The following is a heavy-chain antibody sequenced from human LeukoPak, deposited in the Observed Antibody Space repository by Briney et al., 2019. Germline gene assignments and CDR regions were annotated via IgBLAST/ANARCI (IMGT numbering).Heavy chain of an antibody. CDR3: AKEAAGTGSFDY. CDR1: GFTFSSYG. CDR2: IWYGGSNK. D-gene: IGHD6-13*01. Sequence: GGSLRLFCAASGFTFSSYGMHWVRQALGKGLEWVAVIWYGGSNKYYADSVKGRFTISRDNSKNTLYLQMNSLRAEDTAVYYCAKEAAGTGSFDYWGQGTLVTVSS. J-gene: IGHJ4*02. V-gene: IGHV3-30*02.